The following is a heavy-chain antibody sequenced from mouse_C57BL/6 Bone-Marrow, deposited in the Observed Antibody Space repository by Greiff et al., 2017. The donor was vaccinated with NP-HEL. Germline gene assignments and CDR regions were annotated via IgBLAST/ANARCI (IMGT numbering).Heavy chain of an antibody. Sequence: EVMLVESGGGLVKPGGSLKLSCAASGFTFSDYGMHWVRQAPEKGLEWVAYISSGSSTIYYADTVKGRFTISRDNAKNTLFLQMTSLRSEDTAMYYCARGGYYGSSPDYWGQGTTLTVSS. CDR2: ISSGSSTI. J-gene: IGHJ2*01. D-gene: IGHD1-1*01. V-gene: IGHV5-17*01. CDR3: ARGGYYGSSPDY. CDR1: GFTFSDYG.